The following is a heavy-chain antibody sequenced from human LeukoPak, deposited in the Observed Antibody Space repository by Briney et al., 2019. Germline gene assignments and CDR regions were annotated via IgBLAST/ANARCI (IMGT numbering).Heavy chain of an antibody. CDR1: GFTFSNYW. CDR3: ARGGCDTTRCYTGAFDI. D-gene: IGHD2-2*02. J-gene: IGHJ3*02. CDR2: INSDGSDT. Sequence: QPGGSLRLSCAASGFTFSNYWMHWVRQAPGKGLVWVSRINSDGSDTTYADSVKGRFSISRDNAKSTLFLQMNSLGAGDTALYYCARGGCDTTRCYTGAFDIWGQGTMVTVSS. V-gene: IGHV3-74*01.